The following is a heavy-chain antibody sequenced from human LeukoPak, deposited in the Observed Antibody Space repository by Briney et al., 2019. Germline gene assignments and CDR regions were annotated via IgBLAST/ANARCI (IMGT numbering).Heavy chain of an antibody. Sequence: PGGSLRLSCAASGFTFSSYEMNGVRQAPGKGLEWGSYISSSGSTIYYADSVKGRFTISRDNAKNSLYLQMNSLRAQDTAVYYCVELGITMIGGVWGKGTTVTISS. J-gene: IGHJ6*04. D-gene: IGHD3-10*02. V-gene: IGHV3-48*03. CDR2: ISSSGSTI. CDR1: GFTFSSYE. CDR3: VELGITMIGGV.